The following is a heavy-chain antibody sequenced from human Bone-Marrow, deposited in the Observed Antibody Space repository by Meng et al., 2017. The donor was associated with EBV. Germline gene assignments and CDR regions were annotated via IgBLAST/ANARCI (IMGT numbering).Heavy chain of an antibody. CDR3: ARINCSGGSCYSPLWY. V-gene: IGHV1-18*01. CDR2: ISAYNGNT. Sequence: QGQLVHAGAEVKKPGASVKVSCKASGYTFTSYGISWVRQAPGQGLEWMGWISAYNGNTNYAQKLQGRVTMTTDTSTSTAYMELRSLRSDDTAVYYCARINCSGGSCYSPLWYRGQGTLVTVSS. J-gene: IGHJ4*02. D-gene: IGHD2-15*01. CDR1: GYTFTSYG.